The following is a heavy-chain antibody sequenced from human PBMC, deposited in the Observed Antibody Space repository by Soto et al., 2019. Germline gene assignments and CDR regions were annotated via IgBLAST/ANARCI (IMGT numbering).Heavy chain of an antibody. CDR2: ITYRGTT. D-gene: IGHD3-10*01. CDR3: ARDSGESLRFFDY. CDR1: GGSINSGGSN. V-gene: IGHV4-31*03. J-gene: IGHJ4*02. Sequence: SETLSLTCTVSGGSINSGGSNWNWIRQRPGEGLEWIGYITYRGTTYSIPSLKSRVTMSVDTSKNQFSLKLSSVSAADTAVYYCARDSGESLRFFDYWGQGAPVTVSS.